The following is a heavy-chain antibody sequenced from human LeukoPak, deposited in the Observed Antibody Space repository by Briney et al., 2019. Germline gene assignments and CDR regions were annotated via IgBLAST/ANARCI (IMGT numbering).Heavy chain of an antibody. CDR1: GFTFSNYW. Sequence: PGGSLRLSCAASGFTFSNYWMHWVRQAPGKGLVWVSRINSDGINTSYADSVKGRFTISRDNAKNTLNLQMNSLRAEDTAVYYCAKNGDRGAFCSGGTCYPYYYYYMDVWGKGTTVTISS. V-gene: IGHV3-74*01. J-gene: IGHJ6*03. D-gene: IGHD2-15*01. CDR3: AKNGDRGAFCSGGTCYPYYYYYMDV. CDR2: INSDGINT.